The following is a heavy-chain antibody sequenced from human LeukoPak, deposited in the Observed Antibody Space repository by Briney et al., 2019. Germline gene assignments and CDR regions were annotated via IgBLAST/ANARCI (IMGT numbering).Heavy chain of an antibody. Sequence: PGGSLRLSCAASGFTFSSYSMNWVRQAPGKGLEWVSLISGSTGSTYYADSVKGRFSISRDNSKNTVYLQMNSLRAEDTAVYYCARAIQYRFDPWGQGTLVAVSS. CDR2: ISGSTGST. CDR3: ARAIQYRFDP. J-gene: IGHJ5*02. CDR1: GFTFSSYS. D-gene: IGHD5-12*01. V-gene: IGHV3-23*01.